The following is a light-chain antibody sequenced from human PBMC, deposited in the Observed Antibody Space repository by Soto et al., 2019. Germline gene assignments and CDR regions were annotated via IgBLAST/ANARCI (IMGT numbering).Light chain of an antibody. Sequence: DIQMTQSQSSLSASVGDRVTITCRASQSISSYLNWYQQKPGKAPKLLIYAASSLQSGVPARFSGSESETDFTLTISSLQPEDFATYYCQQSYSTPWTFGQGTKVEIK. CDR1: QSISSY. V-gene: IGKV1-39*01. J-gene: IGKJ1*01. CDR2: AAS. CDR3: QQSYSTPWT.